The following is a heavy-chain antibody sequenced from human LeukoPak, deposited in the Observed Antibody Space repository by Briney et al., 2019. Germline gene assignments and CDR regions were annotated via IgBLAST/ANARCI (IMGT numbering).Heavy chain of an antibody. CDR3: ARVYDVLTGGFDH. V-gene: IGHV3-48*02. J-gene: IGHJ4*02. Sequence: GGSLRLSCEASGFTLSPYSMNWVRQAPGKGLEWASYISTSSSTIYYADSVKGRFTISRDSAKNTVYLQMNSLRDEDTAVYYCARVYDVLTGGFDHWGQGALVTVSS. CDR2: ISTSSSTI. D-gene: IGHD3-9*01. CDR1: GFTLSPYS.